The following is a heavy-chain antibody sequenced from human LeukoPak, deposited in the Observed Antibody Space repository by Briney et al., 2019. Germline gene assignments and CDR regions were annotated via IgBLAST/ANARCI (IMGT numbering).Heavy chain of an antibody. CDR2: IYPGDSDT. V-gene: IGHV5-51*01. D-gene: IGHD2-21*02. J-gene: IGHJ4*02. Sequence: GESLKISCKGSGYSFTSYWIGWVRQLPGKGLEWMGIIYPGDSDTRYSPSFQGQVTISADKSISTAYLQWSSLKASDTAMYYCARHSLCGGDCYYFDYWGQGTLDTVSS. CDR1: GYSFTSYW. CDR3: ARHSLCGGDCYYFDY.